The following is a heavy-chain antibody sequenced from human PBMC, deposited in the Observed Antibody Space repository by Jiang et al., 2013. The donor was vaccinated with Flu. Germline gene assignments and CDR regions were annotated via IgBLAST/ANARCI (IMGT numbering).Heavy chain of an antibody. Sequence: GPGLVKPSETLSLTCTVSGGSISSSTYYWGWIRQPPGKGLEWIGTIYYSGSTYYNPSLKSRLTMSVDTSKNQFSLKLSSVTAADTAVYYCASLHCSRGSCYDYFYYGVDVWGQGTTVTVSS. J-gene: IGHJ6*02. CDR2: IYYSGST. CDR3: ASLHCSRGSCYDYFYYGVDV. V-gene: IGHV4-39*01. D-gene: IGHD2-15*01. CDR1: GGSISSSTYY.